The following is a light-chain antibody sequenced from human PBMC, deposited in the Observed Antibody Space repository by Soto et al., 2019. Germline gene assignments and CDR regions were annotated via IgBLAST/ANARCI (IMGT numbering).Light chain of an antibody. V-gene: IGLV4-60*02. J-gene: IGLJ3*02. CDR3: ETWDSNTWV. Sequence: QSVLTQSSSASASLGSSVKLTCTRSSGYSSYIIAWHQQQPGKAPRYLMKLEGSGSYNKGSGVPDRFSGSSSGADRYLTISNLQFEDEADYYCETWDSNTWVFGGGTKLTVL. CDR1: SGYSSYI. CDR2: LEGSGSY.